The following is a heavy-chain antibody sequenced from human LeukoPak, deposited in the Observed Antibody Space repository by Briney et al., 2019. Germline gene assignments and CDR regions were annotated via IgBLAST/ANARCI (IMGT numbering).Heavy chain of an antibody. D-gene: IGHD3-22*01. CDR3: ARTYYYDSSAYYPQLDY. Sequence: THGESLKISCKGSGYSFTNYWIGWVRQMPGKGLEWMGIIYPGDSDTRYSPSFQGHVTISADKSISTAYLQWSSLKASDTAMYYCARTYYYDSSAYYPQLDYWGPGTLVTVSS. CDR2: IYPGDSDT. CDR1: GYSFTNYW. J-gene: IGHJ4*02. V-gene: IGHV5-51*01.